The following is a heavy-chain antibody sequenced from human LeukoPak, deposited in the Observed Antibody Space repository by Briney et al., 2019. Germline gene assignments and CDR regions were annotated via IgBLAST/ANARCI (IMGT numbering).Heavy chain of an antibody. V-gene: IGHV4-38-2*01. Sequence: SETLSLTCAVSGYSISSGYYWGWIRQPPGKGLEWIGSIYHSGSTYYNPSLKSRVTISVDTSKNQLSLKLSSVTAADTAVYYCASGVPAALPGAFDIWGQGTMVTVSS. CDR3: ASGVPAALPGAFDI. CDR2: IYHSGST. CDR1: GYSISSGYY. D-gene: IGHD2-2*01. J-gene: IGHJ3*02.